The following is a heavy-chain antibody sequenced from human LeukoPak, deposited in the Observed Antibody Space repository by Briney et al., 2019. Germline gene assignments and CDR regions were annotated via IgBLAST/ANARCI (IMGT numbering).Heavy chain of an antibody. CDR1: GFTVSSNS. Sequence: GGSLRLSCTVSGFTVSSNSMSWVRQAPGKGLEWVSFIYSGGNTHYSDSVKGRFTISRDNSKNTLYLQMNSLRAEDTAVYYCAKTPEVYYYYYMDVWGKGTTVTVSS. V-gene: IGHV3-53*01. J-gene: IGHJ6*03. CDR2: IYSGGNT. CDR3: AKTPEVYYYYYMDV.